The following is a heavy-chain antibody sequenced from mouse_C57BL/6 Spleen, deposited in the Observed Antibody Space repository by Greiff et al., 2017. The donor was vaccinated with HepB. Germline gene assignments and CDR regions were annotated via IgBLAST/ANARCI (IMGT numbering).Heavy chain of an antibody. CDR3: ARVDDYYGSSYWYFDV. CDR2: ISYDGSN. V-gene: IGHV3-6*01. J-gene: IGHJ1*03. Sequence: EVKLVESGPGLVKPSQSLSLTCSVTGYSITSGYYWNWIRQFPGNKLEWMGYISYDGSNNYNPSLKNRISITRDTSKNQFFLKLNSVTTEDTATYYCARVDDYYGSSYWYFDVWGTGTTVTVSS. D-gene: IGHD1-1*01. CDR1: GYSITSGYY.